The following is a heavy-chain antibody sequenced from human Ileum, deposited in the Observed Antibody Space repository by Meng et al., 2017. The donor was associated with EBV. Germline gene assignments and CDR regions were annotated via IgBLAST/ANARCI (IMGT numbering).Heavy chain of an antibody. CDR3: ARRPTGIDY. J-gene: IGHJ4*02. V-gene: IGHV4-34*12. D-gene: IGHD2-8*02. Sequence: QVHRQQWGAGLLKPSATLCLTCAVNGGSLSGAYWNWIRQPPGKGLEWIGEIIHGGSPSYNPSLKSRVTISIDTSKNQLSLMLSSVTAADTAVYYCARRPTGIDYWGQGTLVTVSS. CDR2: IIHGGSP. CDR1: GGSLSGAY.